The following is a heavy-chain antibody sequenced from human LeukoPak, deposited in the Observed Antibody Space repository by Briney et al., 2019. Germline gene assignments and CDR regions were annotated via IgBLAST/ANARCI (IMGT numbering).Heavy chain of an antibody. CDR1: GFTFDDYG. V-gene: IGHV3-20*01. J-gene: IGHJ4*02. D-gene: IGHD3-22*01. CDR2: INWNGGST. Sequence: GGSLRLSCAASGFTFDDYGMIWVRQAPGKGLEWVSGINWNGGSTGYADSVKGRFTISRDNAKNSLYLQMNSLRAEDTALYHCARVGTGIYYDSSGYYRDWGQGTLVTVSS. CDR3: ARVGTGIYYDSSGYYRD.